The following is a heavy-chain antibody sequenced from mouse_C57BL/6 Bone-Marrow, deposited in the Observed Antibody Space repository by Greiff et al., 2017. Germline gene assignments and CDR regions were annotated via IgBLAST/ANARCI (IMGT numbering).Heavy chain of an antibody. CDR1: GYAFTNYL. CDR2: INPGSGGT. J-gene: IGHJ3*01. Sequence: QVQLQQSGAELVRPGTSVKVSCKASGYAFTNYLIEWVKQRPGQGLEWIGVINPGSGGTNYNEKFKGKATLTADKSSSTAYMQLSSLTSEDSAVYFCARDGVLRRGFAYWGQGTLVTVSA. V-gene: IGHV1-54*01. CDR3: ARDGVLRRGFAY. D-gene: IGHD1-1*01.